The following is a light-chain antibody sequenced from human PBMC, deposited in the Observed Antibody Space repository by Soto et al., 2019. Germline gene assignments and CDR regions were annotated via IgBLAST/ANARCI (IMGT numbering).Light chain of an antibody. CDR3: QHYDSHRGS. Sequence: DIQMTQSPSVLSASVGDRVTITCRASQSVSSGLAWYQQKPGKAPKLLIFEASTLQRGVPSRFSGSGSGTEFTLTINNLEPDDFATYYCQHYDSHRGSFGQGSKLEIK. CDR1: QSVSSG. CDR2: EAS. J-gene: IGKJ2*01. V-gene: IGKV1-5*01.